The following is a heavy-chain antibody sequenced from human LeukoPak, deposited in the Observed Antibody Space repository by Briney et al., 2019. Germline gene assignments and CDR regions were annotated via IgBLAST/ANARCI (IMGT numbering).Heavy chain of an antibody. V-gene: IGHV1-18*01. D-gene: IGHD5-18*01. Sequence: ASVEVSCKASGYTFTSYGISWVRQAPGQGLEWMGWISAYNGNTNYAQKLQGRVTMTTDTSTSTAYMELRSLRSDDTAMFYCARQVDTTMALPGYWGQGTLVTVSS. J-gene: IGHJ4*02. CDR1: GYTFTSYG. CDR3: ARQVDTTMALPGY. CDR2: ISAYNGNT.